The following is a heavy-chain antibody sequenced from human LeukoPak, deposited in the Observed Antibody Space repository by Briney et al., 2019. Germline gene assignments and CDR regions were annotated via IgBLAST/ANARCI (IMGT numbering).Heavy chain of an antibody. D-gene: IGHD3-9*01. V-gene: IGHV3-21*01. CDR2: ISSSSSYI. Sequence: NPGGSLRLSCAASGFTFSSYSMNWVRRAPGKGLEWVSSISSSSSYIYYADSVKGRFTISRDNAKNSLYLQMNSLRAEDTAVYYCVRMYYDILTGYSSWFDPWGQGTLVTVSS. CDR3: VRMYYDILTGYSSWFDP. CDR1: GFTFSSYS. J-gene: IGHJ5*02.